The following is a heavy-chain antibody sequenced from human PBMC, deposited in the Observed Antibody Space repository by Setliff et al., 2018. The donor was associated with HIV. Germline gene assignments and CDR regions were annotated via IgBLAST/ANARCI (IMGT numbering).Heavy chain of an antibody. CDR2: VNPRGGKA. D-gene: IGHD6-13*01. CDR3: AREGHVATPGSSEFDP. CDR1: GYSFSSYY. V-gene: IGHV1-46*01. J-gene: IGHJ5*02. Sequence: ASVKVSCKASGYSFSSYYVHWVRQAPGQGLEWMGIVNPRGGKANYAQRFHGRLTVTTDTSTSTVYMELRLLTSDDTAIYYCAREGHVATPGSSEFDPWGQGTLVTVPS.